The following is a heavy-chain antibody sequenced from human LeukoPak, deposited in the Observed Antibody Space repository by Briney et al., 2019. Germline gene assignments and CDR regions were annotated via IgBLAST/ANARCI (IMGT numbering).Heavy chain of an antibody. J-gene: IGHJ4*02. Sequence: ASVKVSCKASGYTFTSYGISWVRQAPGQGLEWMGWISAYNGNTNYAQKLQGRVTMTTDTSTSTAYMKLRSLRSDDTAVYYCAIASTPGIAVAGIDIDYWGQGSLVTVSS. V-gene: IGHV1-18*01. CDR1: GYTFTSYG. CDR3: AIASTPGIAVAGIDIDY. D-gene: IGHD6-19*01. CDR2: ISAYNGNT.